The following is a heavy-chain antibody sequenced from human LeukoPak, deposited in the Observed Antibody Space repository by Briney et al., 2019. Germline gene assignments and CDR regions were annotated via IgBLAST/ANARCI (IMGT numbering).Heavy chain of an antibody. CDR3: ARRRYNYGFDS. CDR2: IYHSGST. CDR1: GDSISSSNW. V-gene: IGHV4/OR15-8*01. J-gene: IGHJ4*02. D-gene: IGHD5-18*01. Sequence: SETLSLTCDVSGDSISSSNWWNWVRQPPGKGLEWIGGIYHSGSTNYNPSLKSRVTMSVDKSKNQFSLKLSSVTAADTAVFYCARRRYNYGFDSWGQGTLVTVSS.